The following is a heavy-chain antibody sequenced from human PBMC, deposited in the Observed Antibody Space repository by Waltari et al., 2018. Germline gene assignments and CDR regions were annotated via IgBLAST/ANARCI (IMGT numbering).Heavy chain of an antibody. CDR3: ARATNYDFWSGYYAKGWGFDP. V-gene: IGHV3-21*04. CDR2: ISSSSYI. D-gene: IGHD3-3*01. CDR1: GFTLSTYS. J-gene: IGHJ5*02. Sequence: GGLVKPGGSLRLSCAASGFTLSTYSMNWVRQAPGKGLEWVSSISSSSYIYYADSVKGRFTISRDNAKNSLYLQMNSLRAEDTAVYYCARATNYDFWSGYYAKGWGFDPWGQGTLVTVSS.